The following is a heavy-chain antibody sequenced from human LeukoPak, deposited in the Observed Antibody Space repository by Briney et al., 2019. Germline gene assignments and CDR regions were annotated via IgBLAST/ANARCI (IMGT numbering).Heavy chain of an antibody. CDR1: GFTFRSHA. Sequence: PGGSLRLSCVGSGFTFRSHAMSWVRQAPEKGLEFVSGIYENGGTTYYADSVKGRFSISRDNSKNTLYLQMDSLRGEDTAVYYCARVGSGSYYPDFDYWGQGTLVTVSS. V-gene: IGHV3-23*01. J-gene: IGHJ4*02. CDR3: ARVGSGSYYPDFDY. D-gene: IGHD3-10*01. CDR2: IYENGGTT.